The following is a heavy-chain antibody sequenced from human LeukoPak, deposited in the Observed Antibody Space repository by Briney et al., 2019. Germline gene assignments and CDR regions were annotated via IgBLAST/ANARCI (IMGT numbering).Heavy chain of an antibody. J-gene: IGHJ4*02. D-gene: IGHD6-19*01. V-gene: IGHV3-30-3*01. CDR2: ISYEGSNK. CDR1: GFTFSSYA. CDR3: AALGDSSGSP. Sequence: GGSLRLSCAASGFTFSSYAMHWVRQAPGKGLEWVAVISYEGSNKYYTDSVRGRFTISRDNSKNTLDLQMDSLRTEDTAVYYCAALGDSSGSPWGQGTLVTVPS.